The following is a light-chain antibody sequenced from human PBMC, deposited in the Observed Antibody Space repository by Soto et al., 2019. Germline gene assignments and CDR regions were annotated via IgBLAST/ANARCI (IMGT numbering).Light chain of an antibody. CDR1: QSISSW. CDR3: QQYDSYPLT. V-gene: IGKV1-5*03. CDR2: KAS. J-gene: IGKJ4*01. Sequence: DIQMTQSPSTLSASVGDRVTITCRASQSISSWLAWYQHKPGKAPNLLIYKASSLESGVPSRFSGSGPGTEFTLTVSSLQPDDLATYYCQQYDSYPLTFGGGTKVDIK.